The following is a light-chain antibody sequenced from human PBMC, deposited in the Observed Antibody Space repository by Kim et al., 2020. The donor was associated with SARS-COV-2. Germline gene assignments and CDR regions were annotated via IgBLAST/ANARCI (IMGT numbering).Light chain of an antibody. V-gene: IGLV1-47*01. CDR2: GTD. Sequence: GQRVNIACSGSMSNIGKNPVSWYQHVPGTAPKLRIYGTDERPSGVPDRFSGSKSGTSASLAIGGLRSEDEADYYCATWDDSLSGVVFGGGTQLTVL. CDR3: ATWDDSLSGVV. CDR1: MSNIGKNP. J-gene: IGLJ3*02.